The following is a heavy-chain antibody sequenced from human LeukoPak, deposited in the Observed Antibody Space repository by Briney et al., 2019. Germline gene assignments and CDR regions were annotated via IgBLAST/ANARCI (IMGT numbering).Heavy chain of an antibody. CDR1: GFTFSSYS. V-gene: IGHV3-21*01. CDR3: ARDLRRYYYDSSGYYLDY. J-gene: IGHJ4*02. CDR2: ISSSSSYI. D-gene: IGHD3-22*01. Sequence: PGGSLRLSCAASGFTFSSYSMTWVRRAPGKGLEWVSSISSSSSYIYYADSVKGRFTISRDNAKNSLYLQMNSLRAEDTAVYYCARDLRRYYYDSSGYYLDYWGQGTLVTVSS.